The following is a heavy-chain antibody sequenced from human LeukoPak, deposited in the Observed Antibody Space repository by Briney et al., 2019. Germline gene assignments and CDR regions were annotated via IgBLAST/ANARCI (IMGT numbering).Heavy chain of an antibody. Sequence: GGSVRLSCAASGFTFSSYAMSWVRQAPGKGLEWVSAISGSGGSTYYADSVKGRFTISRDNSKNTLYLQMNSLRAEDTAVYYCALIRGYSYGDYYFDYWGQGTLVTVSS. CDR2: ISGSGGST. CDR1: GFTFSSYA. J-gene: IGHJ4*02. V-gene: IGHV3-23*01. CDR3: ALIRGYSYGDYYFDY. D-gene: IGHD5-18*01.